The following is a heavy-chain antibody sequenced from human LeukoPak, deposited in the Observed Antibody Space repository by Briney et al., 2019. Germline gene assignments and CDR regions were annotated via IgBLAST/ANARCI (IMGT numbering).Heavy chain of an antibody. CDR3: ARDARSFGVVVVAATAPPFDWFDP. D-gene: IGHD2-15*01. CDR2: ISSSSSYI. J-gene: IGHJ5*02. V-gene: IGHV3-21*01. CDR1: GFTFSSYS. Sequence: GGSLRLSCAASGFTFSSYSMSWVRQAPGKGLEWVSSISSSSSYIYYADSVKGRLTISRDNAKNSLYLQMNSLRAEDTAVYYCARDARSFGVVVVAATAPPFDWFDPWGQGTLVTVSS.